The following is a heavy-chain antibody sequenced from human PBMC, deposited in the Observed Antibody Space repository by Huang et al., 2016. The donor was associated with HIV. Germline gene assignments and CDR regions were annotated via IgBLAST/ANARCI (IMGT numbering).Heavy chain of an antibody. CDR1: GFTFSSYS. CDR2: TSSSSSYM. J-gene: IGHJ4*02. CDR3: ARAETYYYDTSGYLSQGRFDY. Sequence: EVQLVESGGGLVKRGGSLRLSCEVSGFTFSSYSMNWVRQGPGKGLEWVSSTSSSSSYMDYAESVKGRFTISRDNSKNSLYLQMNSLRVEDTAMYYCARAETYYYDTSGYLSQGRFDYWGQGTLVTVSS. D-gene: IGHD3-22*01. V-gene: IGHV3-21*01.